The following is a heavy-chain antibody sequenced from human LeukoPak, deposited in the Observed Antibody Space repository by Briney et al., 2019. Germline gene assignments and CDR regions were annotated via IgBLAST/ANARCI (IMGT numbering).Heavy chain of an antibody. V-gene: IGHV1-69*05. CDR2: IIPIFGTA. CDR1: GGTFSSYA. Sequence: SVKVSCKASGGTFSSYAISWVRQAPGQGLEWMGGIIPIFGTANYAQKFQGRVTITTDESTSTAYMELSSLRSEDTAVYYCASGSYSGGFFDYWGQGTLVTVSS. CDR3: ASGSYSGGFFDY. J-gene: IGHJ4*02. D-gene: IGHD1-26*01.